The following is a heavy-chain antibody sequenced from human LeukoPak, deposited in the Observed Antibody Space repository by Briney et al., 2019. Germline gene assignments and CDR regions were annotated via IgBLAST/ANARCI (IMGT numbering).Heavy chain of an antibody. Sequence: PSETLSLTCTVSGGSMISYYWSWVRQAPGKGLEWVSAISGSGGSTYYADSVKGRFTISRDNSKNTLYLQMNSLRAEDTAVYYCAKDRVRGVTYGMDVWGQGTTVTVSS. J-gene: IGHJ6*02. CDR2: ISGSGGST. D-gene: IGHD3-10*01. CDR1: GGSMISYY. CDR3: AKDRVRGVTYGMDV. V-gene: IGHV3-23*01.